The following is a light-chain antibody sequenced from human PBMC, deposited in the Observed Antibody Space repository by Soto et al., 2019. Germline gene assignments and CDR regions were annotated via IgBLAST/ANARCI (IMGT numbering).Light chain of an antibody. CDR1: QSISSW. Sequence: DIQMTQSPSTLSASVGDRVTITCRASQSISSWLAWYQQKPGKAPKLLIYDASSLESGVPSRFSGSGSATEFTLTISSLQPDDFATYYCQLYNSYSPWTFGQGTKVDIK. V-gene: IGKV1-5*01. CDR2: DAS. CDR3: QLYNSYSPWT. J-gene: IGKJ1*01.